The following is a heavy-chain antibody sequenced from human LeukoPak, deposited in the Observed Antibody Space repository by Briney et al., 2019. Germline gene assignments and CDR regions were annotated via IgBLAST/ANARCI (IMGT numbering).Heavy chain of an antibody. CDR3: ARGWGSSSAVGDDY. CDR2: INPNSGNT. V-gene: IGHV1-8*02. CDR1: GYTFTGYY. D-gene: IGHD6-6*01. J-gene: IGHJ4*02. Sequence: ASVKVSCKASGYTFTGYYMHWVRQAPGQGLEWMGWINPNSGNTGYAQKFQGRVTMTRNTSISTAYMELSSLRSEDTAVYYCARGWGSSSAVGDDYWGQGTLVTVSS.